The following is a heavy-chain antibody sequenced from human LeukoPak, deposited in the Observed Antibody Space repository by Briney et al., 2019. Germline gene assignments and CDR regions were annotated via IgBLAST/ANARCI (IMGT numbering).Heavy chain of an antibody. CDR1: GGSISSYY. V-gene: IGHV4-59*01. CDR3: ARGSMRFGY. D-gene: IGHD3/OR15-3a*01. J-gene: IGHJ4*02. CDR2: IYYSGST. Sequence: PSETLSLTCTVSGGSISSYYWSWIRQPPGKGLEWIGYIYYSGSTNYNPSLKSRVTISVDTSKNQFSLKLSSVTAADTAVYYCARGSMRFGYWGQGTLVTVSS.